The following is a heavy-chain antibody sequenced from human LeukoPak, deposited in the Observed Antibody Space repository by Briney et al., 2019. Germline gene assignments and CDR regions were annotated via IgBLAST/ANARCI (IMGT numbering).Heavy chain of an antibody. CDR2: FFYTGST. Sequence: SETLSLTCTVSDGSISSATYYWGWIRQPPNKGLDWIGSFFYTGSTYYSPSLKSRVTISIDTSKNQFSLKLSSVTAADTAVYYCARRGSSSSTKDDAFDIWGQGTMVTVSS. CDR3: ARRGSSSSTKDDAFDI. D-gene: IGHD6-6*01. V-gene: IGHV4-39*07. J-gene: IGHJ3*02. CDR1: DGSISSATYY.